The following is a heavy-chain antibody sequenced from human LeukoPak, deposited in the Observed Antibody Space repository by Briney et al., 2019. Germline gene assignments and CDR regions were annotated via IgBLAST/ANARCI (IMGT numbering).Heavy chain of an antibody. CDR3: ARDRSGDDILTGYYGFDY. Sequence: SETLSLTCTVSGGSISSSSYYWGWIRQPPGKGLEWIGSIYYSGSTYYNPSLKSRVTISVDTSKNQFSLKLTSVTAADTAVYYCARDRSGDDILTGYYGFDYWGQGTLVTVSS. D-gene: IGHD3-9*01. J-gene: IGHJ4*02. V-gene: IGHV4-39*07. CDR2: IYYSGST. CDR1: GGSISSSSYY.